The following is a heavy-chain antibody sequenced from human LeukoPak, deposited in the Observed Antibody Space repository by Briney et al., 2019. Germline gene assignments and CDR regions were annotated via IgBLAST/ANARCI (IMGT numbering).Heavy chain of an antibody. CDR2: IYYSGSS. V-gene: IGHV4-31*03. CDR3: ARNRDGYNSFDY. CDR1: GGSINNGGYY. D-gene: IGHD5-24*01. J-gene: IGHJ4*02. Sequence: SETLSLTCTVSGGSINNGGYYWSWIRQHPGKGLEWIGYIYYSGSSYYNPTLRSRVTISVDTSKNHFSLKLSSVTAADTAVYYCARNRDGYNSFDYWGQGTLVTVSS.